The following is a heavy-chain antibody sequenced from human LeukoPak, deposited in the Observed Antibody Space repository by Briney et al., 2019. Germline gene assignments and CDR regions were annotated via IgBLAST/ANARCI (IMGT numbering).Heavy chain of an antibody. Sequence: GGSLRLSCAASGFTFSSYSMNWVRQAPGKGLEWVSSISSSSSYIYYADSVKGRFTISRDNAKSSLYLQMNSLRAEDTAVYYCARDSSSWNGNYFDYWGQGTLVTVSS. CDR1: GFTFSSYS. D-gene: IGHD6-13*01. CDR3: ARDSSSWNGNYFDY. V-gene: IGHV3-21*01. CDR2: ISSSSSYI. J-gene: IGHJ4*02.